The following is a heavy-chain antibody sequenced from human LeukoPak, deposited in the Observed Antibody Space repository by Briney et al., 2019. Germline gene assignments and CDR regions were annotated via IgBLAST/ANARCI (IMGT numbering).Heavy chain of an antibody. V-gene: IGHV4-34*01. J-gene: IGHJ6*03. CDR3: ARVFRYTAASTTRRYYYYYMDV. Sequence: SETLSLTCTVSSASISTYYWSWIRQPPGKGLEWIGEINHSGSTNYNPSLKSRVTISVDTSKNQFSLKLSSVTAADTAVYYCARVFRYTAASTTRRYYYYYMDVWGKGTTVTVSS. CDR1: SASISTYY. CDR2: INHSGST. D-gene: IGHD3-16*02.